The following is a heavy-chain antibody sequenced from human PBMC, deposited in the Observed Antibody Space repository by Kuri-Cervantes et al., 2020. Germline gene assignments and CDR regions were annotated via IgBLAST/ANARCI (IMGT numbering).Heavy chain of an antibody. D-gene: IGHD1-26*01. J-gene: IGHJ6*02. V-gene: IGHV3-74*01. CDR2: INSDGSST. Sequence: GSLKISCAASGFTFSSYWMHWVRQAPGKGLVWVSRINSDGSSTSYADSVKGRFTISRDNAKNTLYLQMNSLRAEDTAVYYCATTTSYYYYYGMDVWGQGTTVTVSS. CDR3: ATTTSYYYYYGMDV. CDR1: GFTFSSYW.